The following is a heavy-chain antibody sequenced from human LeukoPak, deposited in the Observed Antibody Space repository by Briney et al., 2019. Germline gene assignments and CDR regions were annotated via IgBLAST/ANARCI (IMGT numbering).Heavy chain of an antibody. CDR3: AKEDSYYYGSGSPPGYFDY. CDR2: ISSSTRTM. D-gene: IGHD3-10*01. Sequence: GGSLRLSCAASGFTFSSYSMNWIRQAPGKGLEWLSYISSSTRTMYYADSVEGRFTISRDNAKNSLYLHMNTLRAEDTAIYYCAKEDSYYYGSGSPPGYFDYWGQGTRVTVSS. CDR1: GFTFSSYS. J-gene: IGHJ4*02. V-gene: IGHV3-48*04.